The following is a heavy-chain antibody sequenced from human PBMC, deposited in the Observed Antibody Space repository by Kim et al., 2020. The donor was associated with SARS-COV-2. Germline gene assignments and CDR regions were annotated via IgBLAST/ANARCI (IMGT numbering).Heavy chain of an antibody. CDR2: ISGSGGST. Sequence: GGSLRLSCAASGFTFSSYAMSWVRQAPGKGLEWVSAISGSGGSTYYADSVKGRFTISRDNSKNTLYLQMNSLRAEDTAVYYCAKGPVSDSSGYFGWFDPWGQGTLVTVSS. J-gene: IGHJ5*02. CDR1: GFTFSSYA. V-gene: IGHV3-23*01. D-gene: IGHD3-22*01. CDR3: AKGPVSDSSGYFGWFDP.